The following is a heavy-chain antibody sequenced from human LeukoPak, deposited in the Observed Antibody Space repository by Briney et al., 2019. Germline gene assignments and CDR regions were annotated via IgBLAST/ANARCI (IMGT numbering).Heavy chain of an antibody. CDR1: GFTFSSYW. CDR2: ISSDGTNK. CDR3: ARVGVSGWSYYFDH. D-gene: IGHD6-19*01. Sequence: GGSLRLSCAASGFTFSSYWMSWVRQAPGRGLEWVTVISSDGTNKYYADSVKGRFTISRDNSKNTADLQMNSLRPEDTAVYYCARVGVSGWSYYFDHWGQGTLVTVSS. V-gene: IGHV3-30*01. J-gene: IGHJ4*02.